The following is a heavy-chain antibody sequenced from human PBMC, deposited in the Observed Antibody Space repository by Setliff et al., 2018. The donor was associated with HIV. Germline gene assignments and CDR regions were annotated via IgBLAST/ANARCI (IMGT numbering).Heavy chain of an antibody. CDR3: ARYGRYSVVWSYYYYYMDV. CDR2: ISYDGSNR. V-gene: IGHV3-30*04. CDR1: GFTFTSYT. Sequence: GGSLRLSCATSGFTFTSYTMHWVRQAPGRGLEWLALISYDGSNRYYADSLKGRVTVSRDNAKNSLYLQMNSLRAEDTALYYCARYGRYSVVWSYYYYYMDVWGKGTTVTVSS. D-gene: IGHD1-20*01. J-gene: IGHJ6*03.